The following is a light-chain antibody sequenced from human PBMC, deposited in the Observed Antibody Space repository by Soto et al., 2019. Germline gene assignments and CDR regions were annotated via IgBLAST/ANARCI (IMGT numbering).Light chain of an antibody. CDR3: QQRSDWPST. V-gene: IGKV3-11*01. Sequence: EIVLTQSPATLSLSPGARATLSCRASQSVGTYFAWYQQKPGQAPRLLIYDSSNRATGIPARFSGSGSGTDFTLTISSLEPEDFAVYYCQQRSDWPSTCGGGTKVEIK. CDR2: DSS. J-gene: IGKJ4*01. CDR1: QSVGTY.